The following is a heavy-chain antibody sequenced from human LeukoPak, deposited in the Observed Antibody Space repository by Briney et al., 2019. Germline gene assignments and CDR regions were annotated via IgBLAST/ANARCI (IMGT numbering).Heavy chain of an antibody. D-gene: IGHD3-22*01. J-gene: IGHJ4*02. Sequence: GGSLRLSCAASGFTFSTYAMTWVRQAPGKGLEWVSLISGTGGSTYYADSVKGRFTISRDNSKNTLYLQMNSLRAEDTAVYYCAKDYYDGNGYCFDYWGQGTLVTVSS. CDR1: GFTFSTYA. CDR3: AKDYYDGNGYCFDY. V-gene: IGHV3-23*01. CDR2: ISGTGGST.